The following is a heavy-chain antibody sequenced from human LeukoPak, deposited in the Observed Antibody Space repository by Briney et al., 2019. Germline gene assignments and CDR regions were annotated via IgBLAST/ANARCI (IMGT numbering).Heavy chain of an antibody. CDR1: GGTFSSYA. CDR2: IIPIFGTA. D-gene: IGHD3-16*01. J-gene: IGHJ6*03. Sequence: SVKVSRKAPGGTFSSYAISWVRQAPGQGLEWMGGIIPIFGTANYAQKFQGRVTITADESTSTAYMELSSLRSEDTAVYYCAKSLGGPMDVWGKGTTVTVSS. V-gene: IGHV1-69*13. CDR3: AKSLGGPMDV.